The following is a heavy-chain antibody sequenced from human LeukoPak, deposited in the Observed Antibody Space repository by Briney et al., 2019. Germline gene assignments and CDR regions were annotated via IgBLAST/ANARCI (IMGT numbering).Heavy chain of an antibody. V-gene: IGHV1-3*01. J-gene: IGHJ5*02. Sequence: ASVKVSCKSSGYTFTTYAMHWVRQAPGQRPEWMGWIIVGSGKTKYSQKFQGRVTFTRDTSASTAYMELSSLRSEDTAVYYCARDRMVAVAGKEKRTTNWFDPWGQGTLVTVSS. CDR2: IIVGSGKT. CDR3: ARDRMVAVAGKEKRTTNWFDP. CDR1: GYTFTTYA. D-gene: IGHD6-19*01.